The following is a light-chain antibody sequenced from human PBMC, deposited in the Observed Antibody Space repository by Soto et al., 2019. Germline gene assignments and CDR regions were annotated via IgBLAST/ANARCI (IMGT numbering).Light chain of an antibody. CDR2: GNS. V-gene: IGLV1-40*01. CDR3: QSYERSLSGSVV. CDR1: SSNIGAGYD. J-gene: IGLJ2*01. Sequence: QSVLTQPPSVSGAPGQRVTISCTGSSSNIGAGYDVHWYQQLPGTAPKLLIYGNSNRTSGVPDRFSGSKSGTSASLAITGLQAEDEADYYCQSYERSLSGSVVFGGGTKLTVL.